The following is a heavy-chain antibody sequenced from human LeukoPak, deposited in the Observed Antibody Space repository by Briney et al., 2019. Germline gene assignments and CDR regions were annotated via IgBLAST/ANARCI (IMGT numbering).Heavy chain of an antibody. CDR2: IGTAGDT. CDR1: GFTFSSYA. J-gene: IGHJ5*02. Sequence: GGSLRLSCAASGFTFSSYAMSWVRQATGKGLEWVSAIGTAGDTYYPGSVKGRFTISRENAKNSLYLQMNSLRAEDTAVYYCARVSSGWYEFDPWGQGTLVTVSS. D-gene: IGHD6-19*01. V-gene: IGHV3-13*01. CDR3: ARVSSGWYEFDP.